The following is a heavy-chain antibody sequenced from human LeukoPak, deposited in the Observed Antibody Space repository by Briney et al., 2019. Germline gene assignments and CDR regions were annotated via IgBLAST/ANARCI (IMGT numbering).Heavy chain of an antibody. CDR3: ASSDSSGYYYGDY. CDR2: ISSSSSTI. Sequence: GGSLRLSCAASGFTFSSHSMNWVRQAPGKGLEWVSYISSSSSTIYYADSVKGRFTISRDNSKNTLYLQMNSLRAEDTAVYYCASSDSSGYYYGDYWGQGTLVTVSS. CDR1: GFTFSSHS. D-gene: IGHD3-22*01. V-gene: IGHV3-48*01. J-gene: IGHJ4*02.